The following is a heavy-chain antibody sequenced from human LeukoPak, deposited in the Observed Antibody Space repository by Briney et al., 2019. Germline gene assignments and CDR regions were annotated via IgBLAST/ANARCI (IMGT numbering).Heavy chain of an antibody. Sequence: GGSLRLSCAASGFTFSTYAMSWVRRAPGKGLEWVSSLSGSGGSTYYADSVKGRFTISRDNSKNTLYLQMNSLRHEDTAVYYCAKVLGIAVAGKVGYWGQGTLVTVSS. CDR2: LSGSGGST. J-gene: IGHJ4*02. V-gene: IGHV3-23*01. CDR1: GFTFSTYA. CDR3: AKVLGIAVAGKVGY. D-gene: IGHD6-19*01.